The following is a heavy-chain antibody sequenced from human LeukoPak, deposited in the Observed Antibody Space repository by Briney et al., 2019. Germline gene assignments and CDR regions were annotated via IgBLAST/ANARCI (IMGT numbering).Heavy chain of an antibody. CDR2: INPNSGGT. Sequence: GASVKVSCKASGYTFTGYYVHRVRQAPGQGLEWMGWINPNSGGTNYAQKFQGRVTMTRDTSISTAYMELSRLRSDDTAVYYCARLKYSGSYVDLDYWGQGTLVTVSS. D-gene: IGHD1-26*01. CDR1: GYTFTGYY. CDR3: ARLKYSGSYVDLDY. J-gene: IGHJ4*02. V-gene: IGHV1-2*02.